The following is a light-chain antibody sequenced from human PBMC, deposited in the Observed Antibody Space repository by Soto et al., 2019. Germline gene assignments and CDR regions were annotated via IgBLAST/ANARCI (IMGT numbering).Light chain of an antibody. CDR3: CSYAGNSSYV. V-gene: IGLV2-14*01. CDR2: EVS. J-gene: IGLJ1*01. CDR1: SSDVGGYNY. Sequence: QSVLTQPASGSGSPGQSITISCTGTSSDVGGYNYVSWYQQHPGKAPKLMIYEVSNRPSGVSNRFSGSKSGNTASLTISGLQAEDEADYYCCSYAGNSSYVFGTGTKVTVL.